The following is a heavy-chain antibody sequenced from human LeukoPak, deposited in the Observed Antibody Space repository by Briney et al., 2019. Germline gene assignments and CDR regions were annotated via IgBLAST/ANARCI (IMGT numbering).Heavy chain of an antibody. CDR3: SRTMTTLTTHGELDF. V-gene: IGHV1-18*01. CDR2: ISGYSGNT. J-gene: IGHJ4*02. Sequence: GASVKVSCKASGYTFTNYGISWVRQAPGQGLEWMGWISGYSGNTNYAQKLQGRVTMTTDTSTSTAYMELRNLSSDDTAVYYCSRTMTTLTTHGELDFWGQGTLVTVSS. CDR1: GYTFTNYG. D-gene: IGHD4-17*01.